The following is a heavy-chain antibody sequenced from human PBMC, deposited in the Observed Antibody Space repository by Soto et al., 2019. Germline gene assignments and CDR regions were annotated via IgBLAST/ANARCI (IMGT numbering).Heavy chain of an antibody. CDR3: SRVSTAPENRTTPFDY. CDR2: ISAYNGDT. D-gene: IGHD4-17*01. Sequence: QLVQSGAEVRKPGASVKVSCKASGYTLTTYGISWVRQAPGQGLEWLGWISAYNGDTYYAQKVQGRVTITTDTITSKAFIDPRSPRSHETAVYYWSRVSTAPENRTTPFDYWGQGTLVTVSA. CDR1: GYTLTTYG. J-gene: IGHJ4*02. V-gene: IGHV1-18*04.